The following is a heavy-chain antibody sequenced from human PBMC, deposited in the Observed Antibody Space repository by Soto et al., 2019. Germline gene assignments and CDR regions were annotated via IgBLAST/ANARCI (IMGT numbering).Heavy chain of an antibody. Sequence: QVQLVQSGAEVKKPGASVKVSCKASGYTFTSYGISWVRQAPGQGLEWLGWISAYNGNTTYAQKLQGRVTMTTDTSTSTAYMELRSLRSDDTAVYYCARVTRNIVAMNDAFDIWGQVTMVTVSS. V-gene: IGHV1-18*01. J-gene: IGHJ3*02. CDR2: ISAYNGNT. CDR3: ARVTRNIVAMNDAFDI. D-gene: IGHD5-12*01. CDR1: GYTFTSYG.